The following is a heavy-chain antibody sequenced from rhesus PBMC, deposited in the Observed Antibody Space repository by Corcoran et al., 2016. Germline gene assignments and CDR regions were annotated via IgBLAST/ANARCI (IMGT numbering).Heavy chain of an antibody. CDR2: INYDGSEK. CDR1: GFTFSSTR. Sequence: EVQLVESGGGLVQPGGSLRLSCAASGFTFSSTRMNWIRQAPGKRLEWVADINYDGSEKYYVDSVKGQFTISRDNAKTSLYLQMNSLRPEDTAVYYCVRDDTSNLYNRFDVWGPGVLVTVSS. D-gene: IGHD6-19*01. CDR3: VRDDTSNLYNRFDV. J-gene: IGHJ5-1*01. V-gene: IGHV3S35*01.